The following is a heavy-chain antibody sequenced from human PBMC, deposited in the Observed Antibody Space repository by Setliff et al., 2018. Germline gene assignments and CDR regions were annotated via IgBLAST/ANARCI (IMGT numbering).Heavy chain of an antibody. CDR1: GGTFNTYG. CDR2: IIPIIGEP. J-gene: IGHJ6*02. CDR3: ARDPTTYYDILTGSSSRRYGMDV. Sequence: SVKVSCKASGGTFNTYGLSWVRQAPGQGLEWMGGIIPIIGEPNYAQKFQGRVTITRDTSASTAYMELSSLRSEDTAVYYCARDPTTYYDILTGSSSRRYGMDVWGQGTTVTVSS. V-gene: IGHV1-69*10. D-gene: IGHD3-9*01.